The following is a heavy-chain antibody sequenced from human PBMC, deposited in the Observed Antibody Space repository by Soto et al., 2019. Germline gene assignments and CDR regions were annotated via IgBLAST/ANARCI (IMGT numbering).Heavy chain of an antibody. V-gene: IGHV1-3*01. CDR2: TNAVNGNT. D-gene: IGHD2-2*01. J-gene: IGHJ6*02. Sequence: ASVKVPCKASGYSFTRYSIHWVRQAPGQSLEWMGWTNAVNGNTKYSQKFQGRVTITRDTSASTAYMELSSLRSEDTSVYYCGRDSKWDDTSVGMDVWGQGTKVTVSS. CDR3: GRDSKWDDTSVGMDV. CDR1: GYSFTRYS.